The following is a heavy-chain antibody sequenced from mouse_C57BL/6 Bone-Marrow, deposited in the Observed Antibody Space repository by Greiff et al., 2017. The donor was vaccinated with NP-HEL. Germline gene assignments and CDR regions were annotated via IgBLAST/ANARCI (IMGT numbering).Heavy chain of an antibody. J-gene: IGHJ1*03. CDR2: IDPENGDT. Sequence: EVKVVESGAELVRPGASVKLSCTASGFNIKDDYMHWVKQRPEQGLEWIGWIDPENGDTEYASKFQGKATITADTSSNTAYLQLSSLTSEDTAVYYCTTVVATDWYFDVWGTGTTVTVSS. CDR1: GFNIKDDY. CDR3: TTVVATDWYFDV. V-gene: IGHV14-4*01. D-gene: IGHD1-1*01.